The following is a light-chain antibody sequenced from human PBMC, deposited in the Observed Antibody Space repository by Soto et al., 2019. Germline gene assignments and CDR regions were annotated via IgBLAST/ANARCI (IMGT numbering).Light chain of an antibody. J-gene: IGLJ3*02. CDR3: AAWDDSLSEWV. CDR2: RNN. CDR1: SSNIGSNY. Sequence: QSVLTQPPSASGTPGQRVTISCSGSSSNIGSNYVYWYQQLPGTAPKLLIYRNNQRPSGVPDRFSGSKSGTSASLAISGLRSEDEADYYCAAWDDSLSEWVFGRGTKLTVL. V-gene: IGLV1-47*01.